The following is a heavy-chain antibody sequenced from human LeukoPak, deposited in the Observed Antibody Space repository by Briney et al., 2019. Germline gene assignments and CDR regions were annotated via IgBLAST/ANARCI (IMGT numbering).Heavy chain of an antibody. V-gene: IGHV3-7*01. Sequence: GGSLRLSCAASGFTFSSYWMNWVRQAPGKGLEWVANIKQDGSEKYYVDSVKGRFTISRDNAKNSLYLQMNSLRVEDTAVYYCARDGAPDAHCSSTSCAIRWGQGTLVTVSS. J-gene: IGHJ4*02. CDR3: ARDGAPDAHCSSTSCAIR. CDR1: GFTFSSYW. D-gene: IGHD2-2*01. CDR2: IKQDGSEK.